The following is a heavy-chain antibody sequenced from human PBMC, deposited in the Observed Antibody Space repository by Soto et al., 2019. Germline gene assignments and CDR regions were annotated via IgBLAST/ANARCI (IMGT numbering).Heavy chain of an antibody. CDR3: AQDRQYGASGYNFDY. V-gene: IGHV1-2*02. D-gene: IGHD5-12*01. J-gene: IGHJ4*02. CDR2: INPSSGAT. CDR1: GDNFVAYD. Sequence: ASVKVSCKASGDNFVAYDMSWVRQAPGQGLEWMGWINPSSGATNFAEKLQGRVTMTSDTSISTFYMEIKRLNSDDTAVYFCAQDRQYGASGYNFDYWGQGTLVTVSS.